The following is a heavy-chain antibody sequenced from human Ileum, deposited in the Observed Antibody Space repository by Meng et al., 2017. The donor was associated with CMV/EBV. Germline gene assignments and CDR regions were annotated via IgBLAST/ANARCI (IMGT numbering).Heavy chain of an antibody. J-gene: IGHJ5*02. CDR1: GGSISSYSYY. Sequence: SETLSLTCIVYGGSISSYSYYWGWIRQPPGRGLEWIANIYHSGSTYYNPSLKSRVTISIDTSQNQFSLNLNSVTAADTAVYYCARDLDVKFRFDPWGQGTLVTVSS. CDR3: ARDLDVKFRFDP. V-gene: IGHV4-39*07. CDR2: IYHSGST.